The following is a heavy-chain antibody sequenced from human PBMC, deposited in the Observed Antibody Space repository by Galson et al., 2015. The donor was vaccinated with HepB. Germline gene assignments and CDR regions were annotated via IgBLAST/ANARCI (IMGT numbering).Heavy chain of an antibody. CDR1: GVFVSSNY. Sequence: LRLSCAASGVFVSSNYMSWVRQAPGKGLEWVSTIYGGDSTYYADSVKGRFTISRDNSKSTVYLQMNSLRAEDTAVYYCATNEVQGAFDIWGQGTMVTVSS. D-gene: IGHD1-1*01. V-gene: IGHV3-66*01. J-gene: IGHJ3*02. CDR3: ATNEVQGAFDI. CDR2: IYGGDST.